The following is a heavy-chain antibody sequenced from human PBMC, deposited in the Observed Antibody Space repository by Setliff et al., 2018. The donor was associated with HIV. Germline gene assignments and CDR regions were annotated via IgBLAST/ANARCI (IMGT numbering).Heavy chain of an antibody. Sequence: SETLSLTCSVSGGSINSYHWSWIRQSPGKGLEWIGYIYKSGTTNYSSSLKSRVTISADPSKKQFSLKLSSVTAADTAMYYCARRESYYDILTGPAFDAFDIWGQGTMVTVSS. J-gene: IGHJ3*02. V-gene: IGHV4-4*08. CDR3: ARRESYYDILTGPAFDAFDI. D-gene: IGHD3-9*01. CDR1: GGSINSYH. CDR2: IYKSGTT.